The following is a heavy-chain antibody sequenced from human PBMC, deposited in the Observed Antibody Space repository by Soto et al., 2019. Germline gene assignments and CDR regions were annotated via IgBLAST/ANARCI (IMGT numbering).Heavy chain of an antibody. CDR3: AIEGAGFGQ. D-gene: IGHD1-26*01. CDR2: IRSKAKNYAT. Sequence: EVKLVESGGGLVQPGGSVKLSCAASGFTFSGSSMHWVRKASGKGLEWVVRIRSKAKNYATTYSESLKGRFIISRDDSKNTTFLQMSSLRTEDTAMYYCAIEGAGFGQWGQGTLVTVSS. V-gene: IGHV3-73*01. J-gene: IGHJ4*02. CDR1: GFTFSGSS.